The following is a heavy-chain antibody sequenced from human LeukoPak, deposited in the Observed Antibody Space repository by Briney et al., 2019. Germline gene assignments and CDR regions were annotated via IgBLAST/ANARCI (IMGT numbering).Heavy chain of an antibody. Sequence: ASVKVSCKASGYTFTSYGITWVRQAPGQGLEWMGWISAHNGNTNYAQKFQGRVTMTEDTSTDTAYMELSSLRSEDTAVYYCATDTSVAGQPHDAFDIWGQGTMVTVSS. J-gene: IGHJ3*02. CDR1: GYTFTSYG. CDR3: ATDTSVAGQPHDAFDI. V-gene: IGHV1-18*01. CDR2: ISAHNGNT. D-gene: IGHD6-19*01.